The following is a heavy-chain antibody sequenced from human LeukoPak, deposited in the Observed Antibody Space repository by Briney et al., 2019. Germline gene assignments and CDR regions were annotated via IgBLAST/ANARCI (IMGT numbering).Heavy chain of an antibody. CDR2: ISSSGSTI. D-gene: IGHD3-10*01. CDR1: GFTFSSYE. Sequence: GGSLRLSCAASGFTFSSYEMNWVRQAPGKGLEWVSYISSSGSTIYYADSVKGRFTISRDNAKNSLYLQMNSLRAGDTAVYYCARGGFMGRLYYYYGMDVWGKGTTVTVSS. J-gene: IGHJ6*04. V-gene: IGHV3-48*03. CDR3: ARGGFMGRLYYYYGMDV.